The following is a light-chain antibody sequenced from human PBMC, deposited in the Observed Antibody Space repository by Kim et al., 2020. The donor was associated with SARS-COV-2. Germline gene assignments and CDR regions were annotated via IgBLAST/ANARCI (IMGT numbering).Light chain of an antibody. J-gene: IGKJ1*01. Sequence: AAVGDRVTITCRASQGIRNELGWYQQRPGKAPKLLIYEASNLQSGVPPRFSGSGSGTEFTLTISSVQPEDFATYYCLQDNTDPITFGQGTKVDIK. CDR2: EAS. V-gene: IGKV1-6*01. CDR3: LQDNTDPIT. CDR1: QGIRNE.